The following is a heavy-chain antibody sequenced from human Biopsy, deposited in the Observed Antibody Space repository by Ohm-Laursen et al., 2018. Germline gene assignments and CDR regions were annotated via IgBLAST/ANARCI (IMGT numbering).Heavy chain of an antibody. Sequence: SDTLSLTCSLSGGSITSRTHYWGWIRQTPGKGLEWIGTVYYSGPTSDNPSLKNQVIISVDTSKNQFSLSLKTVTAADTAVYYCARHDLSDFWSGYPNFFDRWGQGTLVTVSS. CDR2: VYYSGPT. CDR1: GGSITSRTHY. D-gene: IGHD3-3*01. J-gene: IGHJ5*02. V-gene: IGHV4-39*01. CDR3: ARHDLSDFWSGYPNFFDR.